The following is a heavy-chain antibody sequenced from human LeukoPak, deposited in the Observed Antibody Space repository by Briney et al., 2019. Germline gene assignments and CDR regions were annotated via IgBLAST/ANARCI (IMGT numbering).Heavy chain of an antibody. D-gene: IGHD3-3*01. V-gene: IGHV3-7*01. CDR1: GFTFSSYW. J-gene: IGHJ4*02. Sequence: GGSLRLSCAASGFTFSSYWMSWVRQAPGKGLEWVANIKQDGSEEYYVDSVKGRFTISRDNAKNSLYLQMNSLRAEDTAVYYCANSHSYYDFWSGYYGYFDYWGQGTLVTVSS. CDR2: IKQDGSEE. CDR3: ANSHSYYDFWSGYYGYFDY.